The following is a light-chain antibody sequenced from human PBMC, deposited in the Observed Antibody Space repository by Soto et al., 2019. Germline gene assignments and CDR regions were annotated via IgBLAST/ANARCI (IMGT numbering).Light chain of an antibody. CDR1: QNLGNF. CDR3: QQSYKTPLT. V-gene: IGKV1-39*01. CDR2: AAS. J-gene: IGKJ4*01. Sequence: IQMTQSPSSLSASIGDRVTITCRTSQNLGNFLNWYQQKPGEAPKLLIFAASTLQSGVPSRFSGSGSGADFTLTITSLQPEDFATYFCQQSYKTPLTFGGGTRAEIK.